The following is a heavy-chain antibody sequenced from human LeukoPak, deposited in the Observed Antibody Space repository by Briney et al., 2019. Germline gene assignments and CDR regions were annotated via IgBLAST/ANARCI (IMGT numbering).Heavy chain of an antibody. D-gene: IGHD3-3*01. J-gene: IGHJ5*02. CDR1: GYTFTSYG. Sequence: ASVKVSCKASGYTFTSYGISWVRQAPGQGLEWMGWIGAYNGNTNYAQKLQGRVTMTTDTSTSTAYMELRSLRSDDTAVYYCARVEYYDFWSGYCHRFDPWGQGTLVTVSS. CDR2: IGAYNGNT. CDR3: ARVEYYDFWSGYCHRFDP. V-gene: IGHV1-18*01.